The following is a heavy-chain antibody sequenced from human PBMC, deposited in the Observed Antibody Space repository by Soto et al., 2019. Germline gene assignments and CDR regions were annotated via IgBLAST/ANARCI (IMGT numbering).Heavy chain of an antibody. J-gene: IGHJ5*02. CDR3: ARQPTTGDTDVWFDP. Sequence: QLQLLESGPGLVKASETLSLTCNVSGGSISTSRSYWAWIRQPPGKGLEWLANIFYSGSTYYNPSLAGRVTVSVDTSKNEFSLKLRSVTAADTAVYYCARQPTTGDTDVWFDPWGQGTLVTVSS. D-gene: IGHD2-21*01. CDR1: GGSISTSRSY. V-gene: IGHV4-39*01. CDR2: IFYSGST.